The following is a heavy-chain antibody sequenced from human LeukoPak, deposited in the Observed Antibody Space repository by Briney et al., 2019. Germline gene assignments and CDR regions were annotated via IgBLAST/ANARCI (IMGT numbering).Heavy chain of an antibody. D-gene: IGHD1-7*01. CDR3: AKEFYFALLNYFDP. V-gene: IGHV3-30*04. CDR2: ISYDGTNK. CDR1: GFTFTNYA. Sequence: PGRSLRLSCAASGFTFTNYAMHWVRQAPGKGLEWVAVISYDGTNKYYADSVKGRSTISRDNSKNTLFLEIQSLRVEDTAVYYCAKEFYFALLNYFDPWGQGTLVTVSS. J-gene: IGHJ5*02.